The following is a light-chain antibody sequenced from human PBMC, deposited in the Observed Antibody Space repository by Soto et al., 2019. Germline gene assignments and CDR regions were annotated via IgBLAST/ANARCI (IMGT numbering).Light chain of an antibody. J-gene: IGKJ4*01. CDR3: QQRYIWLT. Sequence: EIVLTQSPATLSLSPGERATLSCRASQSITKYLAWYQQKPGQAPRLLIYDTSNRATGIPARFSGSGSGTDFTLTISSLESEDSGIYYCQQRYIWLTFGGGTKVEIK. V-gene: IGKV3-11*01. CDR1: QSITKY. CDR2: DTS.